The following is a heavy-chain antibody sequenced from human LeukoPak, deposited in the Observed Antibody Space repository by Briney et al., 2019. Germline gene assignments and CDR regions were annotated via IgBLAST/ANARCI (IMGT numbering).Heavy chain of an antibody. CDR3: ARDVIDGRGYSYGYDY. V-gene: IGHV1-3*01. J-gene: IGHJ4*02. D-gene: IGHD5-18*01. Sequence: GASVKVSCKASGYTFSSHAMHWVRQAPGQRLEWMGWVNAGNGKTKYSQKFQGRVTITGDTSASTAYMELSSLRSEDTAVYYCARDVIDGRGYSYGYDYWGQGTLVTVSS. CDR1: GYTFSSHA. CDR2: VNAGNGKT.